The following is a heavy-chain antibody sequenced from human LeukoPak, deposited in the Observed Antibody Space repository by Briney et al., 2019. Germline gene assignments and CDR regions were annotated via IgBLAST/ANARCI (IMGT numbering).Heavy chain of an antibody. Sequence: ASVKVSCKASGYTFTSYDINWVRQATGQGLEWMGWMNPNSGNTGYAQEVQGRVTMTRDTSISKAYMELSSLRSEDTAVYYCARDNSVEDTAWWFVPWGQGTLVTVSS. CDR1: GYTFTSYD. D-gene: IGHD4-23*01. CDR2: MNPNSGNT. CDR3: ARDNSVEDTAWWFVP. V-gene: IGHV1-8*01. J-gene: IGHJ5*02.